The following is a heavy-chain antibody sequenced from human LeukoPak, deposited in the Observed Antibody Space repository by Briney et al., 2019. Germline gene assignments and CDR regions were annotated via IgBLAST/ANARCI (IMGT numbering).Heavy chain of an antibody. V-gene: IGHV1-18*01. CDR2: ISAFNGNT. J-gene: IGHJ4*02. Sequence: ASVKVSCKASGYTFTSYGITWVRQAPGQGLEWMGWISAFNGNTNYAQKLQGRVTMTTDTSTSTAYMELRSLRSDDTAVYYCARASTRYGSSGYSNGWGQGTLVTVSS. CDR3: ARASTRYGSSGYSNG. D-gene: IGHD3-22*01. CDR1: GYTFTSYG.